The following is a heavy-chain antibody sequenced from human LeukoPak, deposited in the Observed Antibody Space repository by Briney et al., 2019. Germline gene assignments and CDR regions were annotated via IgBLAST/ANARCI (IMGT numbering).Heavy chain of an antibody. CDR3: ARDRRPHESYYDSSGRAFDI. CDR2: INPSAGST. Sequence: GASVKVSCKASGYTFSSYYKHWVRQAPGQGLEWMGIINPSAGSTSYAQNFQGRVTMTRDTSTSTVYMELSSLRFEDTAVYYCARDRRPHESYYDSSGRAFDIWGQGTMVTVSS. V-gene: IGHV1-46*01. J-gene: IGHJ3*02. CDR1: GYTFSSYY. D-gene: IGHD3-22*01.